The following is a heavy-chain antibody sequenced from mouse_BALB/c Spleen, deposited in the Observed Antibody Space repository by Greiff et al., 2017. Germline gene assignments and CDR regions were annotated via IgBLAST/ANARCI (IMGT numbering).Heavy chain of an antibody. D-gene: IGHD1-1*01. V-gene: IGHV1-15*01. CDR1: GYTFTDYE. CDR3: TRSYGFAY. CDR2: IDPETGGT. Sequence: VQRVESGAELVRPGASVTLSCKASGYTFTDYEMHWVKQTPVHGLEWIGAIDPETGGTAYNQKFKGKATLTADKSSSTAYMELRSLTSEDSAVYYCTRSYGFAYWGEGTLVTVSA. J-gene: IGHJ3*01.